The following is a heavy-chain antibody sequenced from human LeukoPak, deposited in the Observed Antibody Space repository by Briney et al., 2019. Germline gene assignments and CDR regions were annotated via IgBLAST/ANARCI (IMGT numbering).Heavy chain of an antibody. D-gene: IGHD3-22*01. Sequence: SVKVSCKASGGTFSSYAISWVRQAPGQGLEWMGRIIPILGIANYAQKFRGRVTITADKSTSTAYMELSRLRSEDTAVYYCARSHDSSGGNWFDPWGQGTLVTVSS. CDR2: IIPILGIA. J-gene: IGHJ5*02. CDR3: ARSHDSSGGNWFDP. CDR1: GGTFSSYA. V-gene: IGHV1-69*04.